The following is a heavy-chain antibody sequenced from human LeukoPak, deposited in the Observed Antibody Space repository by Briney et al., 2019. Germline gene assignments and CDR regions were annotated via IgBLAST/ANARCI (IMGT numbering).Heavy chain of an antibody. CDR1: GGSVSDYY. Sequence: SETLSLTCTISGGSVSDYYWSWIRQSPGKGLEWIGYIYYTGSTTYNPSLKSRVTMSADTSKNQFSLNLNSVTAADTAVYYCARHETLWFGELQSYWGQGTLVTVSS. D-gene: IGHD3-10*01. CDR2: IYYTGST. J-gene: IGHJ4*02. CDR3: ARHETLWFGELQSY. V-gene: IGHV4-59*02.